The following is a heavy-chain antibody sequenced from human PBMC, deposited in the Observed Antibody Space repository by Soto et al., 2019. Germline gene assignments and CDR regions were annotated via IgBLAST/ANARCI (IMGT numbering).Heavy chain of an antibody. J-gene: IGHJ4*02. D-gene: IGHD3-22*01. V-gene: IGHV4-34*01. CDR2: INHSGST. CDR1: GGSFSGYY. CDR3: ARGTYYYDSSGYPPPKNSDY. Sequence: SETLSLTCAVYGGSFSGYYWSWIRQPPGKGLELIGEINHSGSTNYNPSLKSRVTISVDTSKNQFSLKLSSVTAADTAVYYCARGTYYYDSSGYPPPKNSDYWGQGTLVTV.